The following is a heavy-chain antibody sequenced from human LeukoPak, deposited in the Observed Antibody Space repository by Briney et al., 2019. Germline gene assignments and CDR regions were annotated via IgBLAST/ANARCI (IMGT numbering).Heavy chain of an antibody. CDR1: GFTFSSYG. D-gene: IGHD1-7*01. CDR2: ISHDGSNK. J-gene: IGHJ4*02. Sequence: GGSLRLSCAASGFTFSSYGMHWVRQAPGKGLEWVAVISHDGSNKYYADSVKGRFTISRDNSKNTLYLQMNSLRAEDTAVYFGTTSTFDYWGQGTLVTVSS. CDR3: TTSTFDY. V-gene: IGHV3-30*03.